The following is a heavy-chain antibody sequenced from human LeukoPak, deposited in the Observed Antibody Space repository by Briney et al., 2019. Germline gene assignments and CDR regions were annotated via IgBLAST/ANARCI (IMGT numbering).Heavy chain of an antibody. V-gene: IGHV6-1*01. CDR1: GDSVPSNSAS. CDR3: ARSHYYGMDV. J-gene: IGHJ6*02. CDR2: TLYRSKWYN. Sequence: SQTLSLTCAISGDSVPSNSASWNWIRQSPSRGLDWLGKTLYRSKWYNDYAVSVKSRITINPDTSKNQFSLQLNSVTPEDTAVYYCARSHYYGMDVWGQGTTVTVAS.